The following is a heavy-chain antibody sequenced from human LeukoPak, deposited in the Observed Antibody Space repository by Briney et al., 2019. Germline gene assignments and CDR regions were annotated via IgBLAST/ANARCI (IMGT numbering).Heavy chain of an antibody. CDR2: ISYDGSNK. D-gene: IGHD1-26*01. Sequence: GGSLRLSCAASGFTFSSSAMHWVRQAPGKGLEWVALISYDGSNKYYADSVKGRFTISRDNSKNTLYLQMNSLRAEDTAVYYCAKDFSQYRIVGAINYYGMDVWGQGTTVTVSS. J-gene: IGHJ6*02. CDR3: AKDFSQYRIVGAINYYGMDV. V-gene: IGHV3-30-3*01. CDR1: GFTFSSSA.